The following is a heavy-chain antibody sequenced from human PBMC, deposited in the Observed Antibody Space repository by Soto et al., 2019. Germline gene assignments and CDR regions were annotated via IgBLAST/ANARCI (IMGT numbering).Heavy chain of an antibody. Sequence: SETLSLTCAVYGGSFSGYDWSWIRQPPGKGLEWIGEINHSGSTNYNPSLKSRVTISVDTSKNQFSLKLSSVTAADTAVYYCARGAPRYSSGGTVAATNWGYYYYYGMDVWGQGTTVTVSS. D-gene: IGHD6-25*01. V-gene: IGHV4-34*01. CDR3: ARGAPRYSSGGTVAATNWGYYYYYGMDV. CDR2: INHSGST. J-gene: IGHJ6*02. CDR1: GGSFSGYD.